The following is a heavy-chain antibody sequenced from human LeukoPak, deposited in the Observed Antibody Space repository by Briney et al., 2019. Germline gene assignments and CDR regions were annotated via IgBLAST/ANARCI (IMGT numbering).Heavy chain of an antibody. V-gene: IGHV1-46*01. CDR3: ATTTTYYDFWSGYYTYGMDV. D-gene: IGHD3-3*01. CDR1: GYTFTSYY. Sequence: ASVKVSCKASGYTFTSYYMHWVRQAPGQGLEWMGIINPSGGSTSYAQKFQGRVTMTRDTSTSTVYMELSSLRSDDTAVYYCATTTTYYDFWSGYYTYGMDVWGQGTTVTVSS. J-gene: IGHJ6*02. CDR2: INPSGGST.